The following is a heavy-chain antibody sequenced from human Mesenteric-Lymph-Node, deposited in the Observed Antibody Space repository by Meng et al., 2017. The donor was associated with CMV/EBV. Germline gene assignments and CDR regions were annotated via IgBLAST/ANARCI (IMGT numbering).Heavy chain of an antibody. V-gene: IGHV3-23*03. CDR3: AKEKIPTFYALPDY. Sequence: GESLKISCAASGFSFSSYAMSWVRQAPGKGLEWVSVIYSDSAYYADSVRGRFTISRDPSKDTLYLQLNSLRAEDTAVYYCAKEKIPTFYALPDYWGQGTLVTVSS. CDR2: IYSDSA. J-gene: IGHJ4*02. D-gene: IGHD2-2*01. CDR1: GFSFSSYA.